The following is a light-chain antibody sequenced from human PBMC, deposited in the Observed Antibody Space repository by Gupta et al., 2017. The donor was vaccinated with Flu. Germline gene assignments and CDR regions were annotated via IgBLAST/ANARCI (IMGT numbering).Light chain of an antibody. CDR3: QQYDSSPLT. Sequence: EIVLMQSPGTLSLSPGERASLSVRPSQNVGRNFLAWFQQKPGPSPRLLIYGASTRAAGVPDRFSGSGSGTDFTLTISRLEPEDFAVYSCQQYDSSPLTFGGGTKVEI. CDR1: QNVGRNF. V-gene: IGKV3-20*01. CDR2: GAS. J-gene: IGKJ4*01.